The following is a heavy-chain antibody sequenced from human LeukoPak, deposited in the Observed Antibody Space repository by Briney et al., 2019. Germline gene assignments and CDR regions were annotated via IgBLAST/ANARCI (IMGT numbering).Heavy chain of an antibody. J-gene: IGHJ4*02. V-gene: IGHV3-21*01. Sequence: GSLRLSCAASGFTFSSYSMNWVRQAPGKGLEWVSSISSSSSYIYYADSVKGRFTISRDNAKNSLYLQMNSLRAEDTAVYYCASTLNYYDSSATSMFLKYYFDYWGQGTLVTVSS. CDR1: GFTFSSYS. CDR2: ISSSSSYI. D-gene: IGHD3-22*01. CDR3: ASTLNYYDSSATSMFLKYYFDY.